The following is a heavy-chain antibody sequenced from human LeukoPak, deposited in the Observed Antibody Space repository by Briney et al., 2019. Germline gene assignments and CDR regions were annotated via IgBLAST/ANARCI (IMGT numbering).Heavy chain of an antibody. CDR1: GGSISSYY. D-gene: IGHD3-9*01. V-gene: IGHV4-59*01. CDR3: ARVITDLPFLRYFDWLPSSNYYYYYMDV. Sequence: SETLSLTCTVSGGSISSYYWSWIRQPPGKGLEWIGYIYYSGSTNYNPSLESRVTISVDTSKNQFSLKLSSVTAADTAVYYCARVITDLPFLRYFDWLPSSNYYYYYMDVWGKGTTVTVSS. CDR2: IYYSGST. J-gene: IGHJ6*03.